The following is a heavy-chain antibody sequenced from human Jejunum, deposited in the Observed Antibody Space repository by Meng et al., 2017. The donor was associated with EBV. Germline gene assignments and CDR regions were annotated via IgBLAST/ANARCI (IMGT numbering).Heavy chain of an antibody. D-gene: IGHD3-16*01. J-gene: IGHJ4*02. V-gene: IGHV3-15*01. Sequence: SGGGLSEPGRSLRLSCAASGFTFTNSHMTWVRQAPGKGLEWVGRIKRTTDGGTTDYAAPVKGRFTISRDDSKNTLDLQMNSLKTEDTAVYYCTDVGGDMIWGQGILVTVSS. CDR2: IKRTTDGGTT. CDR3: TDVGGDMI. CDR1: GFTFTNSH.